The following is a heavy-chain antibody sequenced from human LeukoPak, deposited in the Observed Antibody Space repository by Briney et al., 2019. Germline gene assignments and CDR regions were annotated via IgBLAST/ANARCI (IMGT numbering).Heavy chain of an antibody. J-gene: IGHJ5*02. V-gene: IGHV3-23*01. CDR2: ISGRAGDT. CDR1: GFTFSSFG. Sequence: GGSLRLSCAASGFTFSSFGMSWVRQAPGQGLEFVSGISGRAGDTFYADFVKGRFTIARDNSKNILYLQMSSLRVEDTAVYYCAKFPYHDVFGWFDPWGQGTLVTVSS. CDR3: AKFPYHDVFGWFDP. D-gene: IGHD3-3*01.